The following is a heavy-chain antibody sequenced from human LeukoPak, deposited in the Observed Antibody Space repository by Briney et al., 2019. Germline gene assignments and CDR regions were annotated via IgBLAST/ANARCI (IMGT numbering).Heavy chain of an antibody. Sequence: SVKVSCKASGGTFSSYAISWVRQAPGQGLEWMGGIIPIFGTANYAQKFQGRVTITADESTSTAYMELSSLRSEDTAVYYCARGRITMVRGVPLYYFDYWGQGTLVTVSS. CDR2: IIPIFGTA. CDR1: GGTFSSYA. CDR3: ARGRITMVRGVPLYYFDY. V-gene: IGHV1-69*13. J-gene: IGHJ4*02. D-gene: IGHD3-10*01.